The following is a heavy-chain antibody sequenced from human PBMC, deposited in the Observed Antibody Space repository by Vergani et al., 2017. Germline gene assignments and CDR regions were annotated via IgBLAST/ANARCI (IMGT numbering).Heavy chain of an antibody. Sequence: EVQLVESGGGLVKPGGSLRLSCAASGFTFSSYSMNWVRQAPGKGLEWVSSISSSSIYIYYADSVKGRFTISRDNAKNSLYLQMNIMRAEDTAVYYCARDRSWGGSCYSFCAFDIWGQGTMVTVSS. CDR3: ARDRSWGGSCYSFCAFDI. J-gene: IGHJ3*02. CDR1: GFTFSSYS. V-gene: IGHV3-21*01. D-gene: IGHD2-15*01. CDR2: ISSSSIYI.